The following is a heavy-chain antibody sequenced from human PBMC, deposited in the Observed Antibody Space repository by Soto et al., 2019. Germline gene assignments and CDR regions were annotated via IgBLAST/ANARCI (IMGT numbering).Heavy chain of an antibody. CDR1: GFTFDDNA. D-gene: IGHD3-16*01. Sequence: PVGSLRLSCAVSGFTFDDNAMHWVRQAPEKGLEWVSGINWKSDIGYADSVKGRLTISRDNAENSLYLQMNSLRAEDTALYYCAISQNRGGRTTFIYWGQGTQVTVSS. CDR3: AISQNRGGRTTFIY. V-gene: IGHV3-9*01. CDR2: INWKSDI. J-gene: IGHJ4*02.